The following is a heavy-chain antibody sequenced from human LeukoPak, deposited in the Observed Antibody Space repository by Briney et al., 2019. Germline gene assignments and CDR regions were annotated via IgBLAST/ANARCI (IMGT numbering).Heavy chain of an antibody. CDR3: ARDKGAARPFYYYYYYGMDV. V-gene: IGHV3-66*02. Sequence: GGSLRLSCAASGFTVSSNYMSWVRQAPGKGLEWVSVIYSGGSTYYADSVKGRFTISRDNSKNTLYLQMNSLRAEDTAVYYCARDKGAARPFYYYYYYGMDVWGQGTTVTVS. CDR2: IYSGGST. CDR1: GFTVSSNY. J-gene: IGHJ6*02. D-gene: IGHD6-6*01.